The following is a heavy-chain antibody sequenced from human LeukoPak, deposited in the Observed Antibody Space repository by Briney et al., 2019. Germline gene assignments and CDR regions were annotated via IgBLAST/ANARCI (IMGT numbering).Heavy chain of an antibody. D-gene: IGHD6-13*01. CDR1: AFIFSRYA. CDR3: ASPDTPRAVSHSGAWYYFDY. CDR2: FSTGGGSST. V-gene: IGHV3-23*01. J-gene: IGHJ4*02. Sequence: QPGGSLRLSCAASAFIFSRYAISWVRQAPGKGLEWVSGFSTGGGSSTYYADSVKGRFTISRDSSKNTVYLQMNSLRAEDTAVYYCASPDTPRAVSHSGAWYYFDYWGQGTLVTVSS.